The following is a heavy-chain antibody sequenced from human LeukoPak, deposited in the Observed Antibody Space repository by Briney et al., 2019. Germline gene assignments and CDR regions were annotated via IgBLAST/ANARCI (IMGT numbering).Heavy chain of an antibody. CDR3: ARQIARYFDY. CDR1: GGSISSGGYS. V-gene: IGHV4-30-2*01. Sequence: SETLSLTCAVSGGSISSGGYSWSWIRQPPGKGLEWIGYIYHSGSTYYNPSLKSRVTISVDTSKNQFSLKLSSVTAADTAVYYCARQIARYFDYWGQGTLVTVSS. D-gene: IGHD6-13*01. CDR2: IYHSGST. J-gene: IGHJ4*02.